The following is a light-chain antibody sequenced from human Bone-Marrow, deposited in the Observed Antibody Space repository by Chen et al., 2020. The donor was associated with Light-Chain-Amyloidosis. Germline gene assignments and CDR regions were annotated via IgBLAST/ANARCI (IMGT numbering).Light chain of an antibody. CDR3: QSYQGSSQGV. J-gene: IGLJ3*02. V-gene: IGLV6-57*01. Sequence: NIMLTQPHSVSASPGKTVTISCTRSSGSIATNYVQWYQQRPGSSPTTVIYEDDQRPSGVPDRFSGSIDRSSNSASLTISGLKTEDEADYYCQSYQGSSQGVFGGGTKLTVL. CDR2: EDD. CDR1: SGSIATNY.